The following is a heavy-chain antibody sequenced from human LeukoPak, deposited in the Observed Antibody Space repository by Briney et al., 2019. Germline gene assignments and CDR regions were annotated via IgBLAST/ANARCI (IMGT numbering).Heavy chain of an antibody. D-gene: IGHD6-19*01. CDR3: ARVLSSGGYYDHYYYYGMDV. CDR1: GGSIGSYY. J-gene: IGHJ6*02. V-gene: IGHV4-59*08. CDR2: IYYSGST. Sequence: SEALSLTCTVSGGSIGSYYWNWIRQSPGKGLEWIGYIYYSGSTNYNPSLKSRVTISVDTSKNQFPLKLSSVTAADTAVYYCARVLSSGGYYDHYYYYGMDVWGQGTTVTVSS.